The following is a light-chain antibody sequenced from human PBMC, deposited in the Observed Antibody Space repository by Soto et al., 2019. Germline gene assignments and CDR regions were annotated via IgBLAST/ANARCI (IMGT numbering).Light chain of an antibody. J-gene: IGKJ5*01. V-gene: IGKV1-5*03. CDR1: QTISSW. Sequence: DIQMTQSPSTLSGSVRDRVTITCRASQTISSWLAWYQQKPGKAPKLLIYKASTLKSGVPSRFSGSGSGTEFTLTISSLQPEDVGNYYCQKYMNAPFFGQGTRLEI. CDR3: QKYMNAPF. CDR2: KAS.